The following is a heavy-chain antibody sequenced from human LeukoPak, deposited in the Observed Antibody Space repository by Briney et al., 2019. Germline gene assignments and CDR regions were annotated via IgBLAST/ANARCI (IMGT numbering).Heavy chain of an antibody. CDR1: GYSFTDFH. D-gene: IGHD4-11*01. V-gene: IGHV1-46*01. J-gene: IGHJ6*03. CDR2: INPTSGAT. CDR3: AREVSWTTVTTRHYFYYYVDV. Sequence: GASVKVSCTASGYSFTDFHVHWVRHAPGQGLEWGGIINPTSGATTYAQKFQGRVTMTGDMSTSTVYMELSGLGSEDTAVYYCAREVSWTTVTTRHYFYYYVDVWGKGTTVTVSS.